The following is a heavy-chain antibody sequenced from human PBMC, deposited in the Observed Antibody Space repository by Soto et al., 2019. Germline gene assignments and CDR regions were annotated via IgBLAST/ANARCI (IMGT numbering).Heavy chain of an antibody. CDR3: ARALPGGDYVSVSGYYYYYGMDV. D-gene: IGHD4-17*01. Sequence: QVQLVQSGAEVKKPGSSVKVSCKASGGTFSSYAISWVRQAPGQGLEWMGGIIPIFGTANYAQKFQGRVTITADKSTSTAYMELSSLRSEDTAVYYCARALPGGDYVSVSGYYYYYGMDVWGQGTTVTVSS. J-gene: IGHJ6*02. CDR2: IIPIFGTA. CDR1: GGTFSSYA. V-gene: IGHV1-69*06.